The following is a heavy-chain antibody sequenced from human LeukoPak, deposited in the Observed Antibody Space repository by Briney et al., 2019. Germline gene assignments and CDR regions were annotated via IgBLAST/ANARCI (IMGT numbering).Heavy chain of an antibody. CDR2: IYNSGST. Sequence: PSETLSLTCTVSGGSISSYYWSWIRRPPGKGLEWIGYIYNSGSTNYNSSLKSRVTISVDTSKNQFSLKLSSVTAADTAVYYCARHNLYSRGWYVDYWGQGNLVTVSS. V-gene: IGHV4-59*08. J-gene: IGHJ4*02. CDR3: ARHNLYSRGWYVDY. D-gene: IGHD6-19*01. CDR1: GGSISSYY.